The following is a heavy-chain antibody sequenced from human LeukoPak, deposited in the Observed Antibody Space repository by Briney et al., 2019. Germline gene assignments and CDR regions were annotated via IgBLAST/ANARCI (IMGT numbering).Heavy chain of an antibody. D-gene: IGHD3-3*01. CDR1: GGSFSGYY. J-gene: IGHJ6*02. CDR3: ARGWAGFLTDYYYYGMDV. CDR2: INHSGST. V-gene: IGHV4-34*01. Sequence: SETLSLTCAVYGGSFSGYYWSWIRQPPGKGLEWIGEINHSGSTNYNPSLKSRVTISVDTSKNQFSLKLSSVTAADTAVYYCARGWAGFLTDYYYYGMDVWGQGTTVTVSS.